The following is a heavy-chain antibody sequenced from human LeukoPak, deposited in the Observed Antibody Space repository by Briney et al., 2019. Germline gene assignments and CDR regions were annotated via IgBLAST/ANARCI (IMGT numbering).Heavy chain of an antibody. V-gene: IGHV4-39*07. D-gene: IGHD6-13*01. CDR2: IYYSGST. CDR1: GGSISSSSYY. Sequence: PSETLSLTCTVSGGSISSSSYYWGWIRQPPGKGLEWIGSIYYSGSTYYNPSLKSRVTISVDTSKNQFSLKLSSVTAADTAVYYCARGYSSSWYSPYHYYYMDVWGKGTTVTVSS. J-gene: IGHJ6*03. CDR3: ARGYSSSWYSPYHYYYMDV.